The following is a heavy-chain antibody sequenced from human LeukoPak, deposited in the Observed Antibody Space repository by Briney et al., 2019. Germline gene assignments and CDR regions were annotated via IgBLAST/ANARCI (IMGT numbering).Heavy chain of an antibody. D-gene: IGHD1-26*01. CDR1: GFTFSDYY. J-gene: IGHJ6*02. CDR3: ARGGAHGMDV. CDR2: ISGVADVI. V-gene: IGHV3-11*01. Sequence: GGSLRPSCAASGFTFSDYYMTWIRQVPGKGLEWVSYISGVADVIYYADSVKGRFTISRDNAKSSVYLQMNSLRVEDTALYYCARGGAHGMDVWGQGTTVTVSS.